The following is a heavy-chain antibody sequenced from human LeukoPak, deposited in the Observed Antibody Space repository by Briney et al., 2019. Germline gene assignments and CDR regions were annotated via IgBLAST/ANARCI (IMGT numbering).Heavy chain of an antibody. D-gene: IGHD3-10*01. CDR1: GGTFSSYA. J-gene: IGHJ4*02. V-gene: IGHV1-69*05. CDR3: ARGPMFGSGSYYNY. CDR2: IIPIFGTA. Sequence: GSSVKVSCKASGGTFSSYAISWLRQAPGQGLEWMGGIIPIFGTANYAQKFQGRVTITTDESTSTAYMELSSLRSEDTAVYYCARGPMFGSGSYYNYWGQGTLVTVSS.